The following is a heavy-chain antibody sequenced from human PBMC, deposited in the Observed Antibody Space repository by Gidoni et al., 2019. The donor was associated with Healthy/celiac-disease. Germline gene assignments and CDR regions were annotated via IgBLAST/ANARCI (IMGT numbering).Heavy chain of an antibody. V-gene: IGHV3-23*01. CDR2: ISGSGGST. CDR3: AKVGNYYDSSGYYPYYFDY. CDR1: GFTFSSYA. D-gene: IGHD3-22*01. J-gene: IGHJ4*02. Sequence: EVQLLESGGGLVQPGGSLRLSCAASGFTFSSYAMSWVRQAPGKGLDWVSAISGSGGSTYYADSVKGRFTISRDNSKNTLYLQMNSLRAEDTAVYYCAKVGNYYDSSGYYPYYFDYWGQGTLVTVSS.